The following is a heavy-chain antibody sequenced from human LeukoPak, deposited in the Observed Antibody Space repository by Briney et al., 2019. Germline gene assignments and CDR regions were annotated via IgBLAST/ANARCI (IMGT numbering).Heavy chain of an antibody. CDR1: GFTFSSYG. V-gene: IGHV3-30*02. J-gene: IGHJ4*02. D-gene: IGHD6-19*01. CDR3: AKDGYSSGWSLYYFDY. CDR2: IRYDGSNK. Sequence: GGSLRLSCAASGFTFSSYGMHWVRQAPGKGLEWVAFIRYDGSNKYYADSVKGRFTISRDNSKNTLYLQMNSLRAEDTAVYYCAKDGYSSGWSLYYFDYWGQGTLVTVSS.